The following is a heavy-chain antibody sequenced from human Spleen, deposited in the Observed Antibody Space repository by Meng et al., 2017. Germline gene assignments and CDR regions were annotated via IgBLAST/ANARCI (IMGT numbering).Heavy chain of an antibody. J-gene: IGHJ6*02. CDR3: AGPAAAVYYYAMDI. Sequence: SVKVSCKAAGGTFSSSAISWVRQAPGQGLEWMGGIIPIFNTANYAQKFQGRVTITTDESTSTAYLELSSLRFEDTAIYYCAGPAAAVYYYAMDIWGQGTTVTVSS. CDR1: GGTFSSSA. CDR2: IIPIFNTA. D-gene: IGHD6-13*01. V-gene: IGHV1-69*05.